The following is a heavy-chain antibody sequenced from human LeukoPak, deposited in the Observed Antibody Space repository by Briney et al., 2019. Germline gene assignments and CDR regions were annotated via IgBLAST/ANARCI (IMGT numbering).Heavy chain of an antibody. CDR2: ISTSSSYI. V-gene: IGHV3-21*01. D-gene: IGHD6-13*01. Sequence: GGSLRLSCAASGFIFSSYSMNWVRQAPGKGLEWVSSISTSSSYIYYADSVKGRFTISRDNAKNSLYLQMNSLRAEDTAVYYCARGGPAAGRFDYWGQGTLVTVSS. J-gene: IGHJ4*02. CDR1: GFIFSSYS. CDR3: ARGGPAAGRFDY.